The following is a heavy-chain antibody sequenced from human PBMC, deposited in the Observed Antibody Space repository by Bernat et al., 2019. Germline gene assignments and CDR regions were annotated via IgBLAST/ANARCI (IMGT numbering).Heavy chain of an antibody. CDR2: INPNSGGT. Sequence: QVQLVQSGAEVKKPGASVKVPCKASGYTFTGYYMHWVRQAPGQGLEWMGWINPNSGGTNYAQKFQGWVTMTRDTSISTAYMGLSRLRSDDTAVYYCARGGWLQLAYYYYGMDVWGQGTTVTVSS. D-gene: IGHD5-24*01. CDR3: ARGGWLQLAYYYYGMDV. CDR1: GYTFTGYY. J-gene: IGHJ6*02. V-gene: IGHV1-2*04.